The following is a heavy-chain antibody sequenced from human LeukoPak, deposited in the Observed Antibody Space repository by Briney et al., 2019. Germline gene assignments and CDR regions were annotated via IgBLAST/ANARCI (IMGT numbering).Heavy chain of an antibody. D-gene: IGHD4-17*01. J-gene: IGHJ1*01. Sequence: ARSLRPSCAASGFTFSSYWMHWVRQAPGKGLVWVSRINSDGRTTSYADSVKGRLSISRDNAKNTLYLQMNSLRAEDTAVYYCARVSPNTVTTLQYCDLGARGPLVSVSS. CDR1: GFTFSSYW. CDR3: ARVSPNTVTTLQYCDL. V-gene: IGHV3-74*01. CDR2: INSDGRTT.